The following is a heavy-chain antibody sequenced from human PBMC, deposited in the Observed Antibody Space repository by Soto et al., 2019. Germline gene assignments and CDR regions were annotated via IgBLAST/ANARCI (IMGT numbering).Heavy chain of an antibody. CDR3: AKMTTIHPFNDY. Sequence: EVQLLESGGGLVQPGGSLRLSCAASGFTFSSYAMSWVRQAPGKGLEWVSAISGSGGSTYYAASVKGRFTISRDNSKNTLYLQMNSLRAEDTAVYYCAKMTTIHPFNDYWGQGTLVTVSS. V-gene: IGHV3-23*01. CDR2: ISGSGGST. CDR1: GFTFSSYA. D-gene: IGHD4-17*01. J-gene: IGHJ4*02.